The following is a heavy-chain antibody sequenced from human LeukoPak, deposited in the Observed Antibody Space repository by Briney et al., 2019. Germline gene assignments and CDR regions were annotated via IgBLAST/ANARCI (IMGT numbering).Heavy chain of an antibody. CDR2: LASAGSDT. Sequence: GSLRLSCAASGFTFSSYAMTWVRQAPGKGLEWVSTLASAGSDTYYADSVKGRFTISIDTSKNTLYLQMDSLRAEDTAIYYCAKDRGRSVSGTEFDYWGQGTLLTVSS. J-gene: IGHJ4*02. D-gene: IGHD6-19*01. V-gene: IGHV3-23*01. CDR3: AKDRGRSVSGTEFDY. CDR1: GFTFSSYA.